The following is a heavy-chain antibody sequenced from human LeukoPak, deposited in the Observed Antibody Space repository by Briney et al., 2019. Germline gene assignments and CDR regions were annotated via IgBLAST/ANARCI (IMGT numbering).Heavy chain of an antibody. CDR2: ISYDGSNK. CDR3: AKDHYWSIDY. V-gene: IGHV3-30-3*02. Sequence: PGGSLRLSCAASGFTFSGYPIHWVRQAPGKGLEWVAVISYDGSNKYYADSVKGRFTISRDIAKNTLYLQMNSLRAEDTGVYYCAKDHYWSIDYWGRGTLVTVSS. CDR1: GFTFSGYP. J-gene: IGHJ4*02. D-gene: IGHD3-3*01.